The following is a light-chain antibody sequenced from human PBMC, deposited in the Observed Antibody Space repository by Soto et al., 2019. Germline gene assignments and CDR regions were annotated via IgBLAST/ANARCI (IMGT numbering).Light chain of an antibody. V-gene: IGLV2-14*01. J-gene: IGLJ1*01. CDR2: EGS. CDR1: SSDIGGYNY. Sequence: QSALTQPASVSGFPGQSITISCTGTSSDIGGYNYVSWYQQHPGKVPKLVIYEGSKRPLGVSNRFSGAKSGNTSSLTISGLQAEDDADYSCSSYTSYYTLKFGTGTKLTVL. CDR3: SSYTSYYTLK.